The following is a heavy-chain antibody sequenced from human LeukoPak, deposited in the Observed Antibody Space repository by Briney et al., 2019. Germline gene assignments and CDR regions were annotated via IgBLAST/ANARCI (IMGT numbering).Heavy chain of an antibody. V-gene: IGHV3-23*01. J-gene: IGHJ4*02. Sequence: GGSLRLSCAVSGITLSNYGMSWVRQAPGKGLEWVAGISGSGGSTNYAGSVKGRFTNSRDNRKNTLYLQMNSLRVEDTAVYFCAKRGVVIRVILVGFHTEAYYFDSWGQGALVTVSS. D-gene: IGHD3-22*01. CDR3: AKRGVVIRVILVGFHTEAYYFDS. CDR2: ISGSGGST. CDR1: GITLSNYG.